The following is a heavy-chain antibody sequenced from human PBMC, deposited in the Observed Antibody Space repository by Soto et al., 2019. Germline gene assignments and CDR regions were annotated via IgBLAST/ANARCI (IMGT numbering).Heavy chain of an antibody. V-gene: IGHV4-31*03. CDR3: ARARYSKSYYYYGMDV. Sequence: PSETLSLTCTVSGCSISSGGYYWSWIRQHPGKGLEWIGYIYYSGSTYYNPSLKSRVTISVDTSKNQFSLKLSSVTAADTAVYYCARARYSKSYYYYGMDVWGQGTTVTVSS. CDR2: IYYSGST. CDR1: GCSISSGGYY. D-gene: IGHD4-4*01. J-gene: IGHJ6*02.